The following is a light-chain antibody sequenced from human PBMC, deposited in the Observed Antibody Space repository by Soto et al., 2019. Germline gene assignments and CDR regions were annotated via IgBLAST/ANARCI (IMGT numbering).Light chain of an antibody. J-gene: IGKJ5*01. CDR3: QQSYSTLPIT. Sequence: DIQMTQSPSSLSASLGDRVTITCRASQSISSYLNWYQQKPGKAPKLLIYTASSLQSGVPSRFRGSGSGTDFTLTISSLQPEDFATYYCQQSYSTLPITFGQGTLLEIK. CDR1: QSISSY. V-gene: IGKV1-39*01. CDR2: TAS.